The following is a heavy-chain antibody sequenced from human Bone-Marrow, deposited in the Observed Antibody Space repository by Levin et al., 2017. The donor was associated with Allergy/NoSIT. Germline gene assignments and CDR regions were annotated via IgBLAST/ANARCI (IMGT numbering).Heavy chain of an antibody. CDR3: ASPSDYCITTTNCYLAFDT. V-gene: IGHV3-21*01. CDR1: GITFSDYA. Sequence: GSLRLSCAASGITFSDYAMNWVRQAPGKGLEWLASISSSGSYIFYADSVKGRFTISRDNAQNSMFLHMNSLRAEDTAIYYCASPSDYCITTTNCYLAFDTWGQGTTVTVSS. CDR2: ISSSGSYI. J-gene: IGHJ3*02. D-gene: IGHD2-21*01.